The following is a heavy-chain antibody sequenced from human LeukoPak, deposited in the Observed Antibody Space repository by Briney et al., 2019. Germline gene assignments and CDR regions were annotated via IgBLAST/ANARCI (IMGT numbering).Heavy chain of an antibody. CDR1: GFTFSSYG. D-gene: IGHD3-10*01. CDR2: IWYDGSNK. J-gene: IGHJ6*02. Sequence: PGGSLRLSCSASGFTFSSYGMHWVRQAPGKGLEWVAVIWYDGSNKYYADSVKGRFTISRDNSKNTLYLQMNSLRAEDTAVYYCARAYLSLGTYYYSMDVWGQGTTVTVSS. CDR3: ARAYLSLGTYYYSMDV. V-gene: IGHV3-33*01.